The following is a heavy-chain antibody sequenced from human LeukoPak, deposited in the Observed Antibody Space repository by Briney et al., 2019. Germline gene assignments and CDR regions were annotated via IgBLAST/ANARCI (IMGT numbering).Heavy chain of an antibody. D-gene: IGHD6-13*01. CDR3: ARFDRKSPTSLRLSSSWYAPASDAFDI. CDR1: GGSISSSSYY. Sequence: SETLSLTCTVSGGSISSSSYYWGWIRQPPGKGLEWIGSIYYSGSTYYNPSLKSRVTISVDTSKNQFSLKLSSVTAADTAVYYCARFDRKSPTSLRLSSSWYAPASDAFDIWGQGTMVTVSS. CDR2: IYYSGST. J-gene: IGHJ3*02. V-gene: IGHV4-39*07.